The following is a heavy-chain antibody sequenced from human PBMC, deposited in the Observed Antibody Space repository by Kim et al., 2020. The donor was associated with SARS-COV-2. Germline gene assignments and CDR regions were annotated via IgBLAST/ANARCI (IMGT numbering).Heavy chain of an antibody. D-gene: IGHD3-22*01. CDR3: ARDYSSGYPFDY. V-gene: IGHV4-4*07. J-gene: IGHJ4*02. Sequence: THNPSLKSRVTMSVDTSKNQFSLKLSSVTAADTAVYYCARDYSSGYPFDYWGQGTLVTVSS.